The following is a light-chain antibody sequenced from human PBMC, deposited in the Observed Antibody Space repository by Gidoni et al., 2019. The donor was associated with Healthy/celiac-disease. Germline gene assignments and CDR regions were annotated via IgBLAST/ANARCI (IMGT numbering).Light chain of an antibody. J-gene: IGKJ4*01. CDR3: QQYNNWPLLT. CDR2: GAS. Sequence: EIVMTQSPATLSVSPGERATLPCRASQSVSSNLAWYQQKPGQAPRLLIYGASTRATGIPARFNGSGSGTEFTLTISSLQSEDFAVYYCQQYNNWPLLTFGGGTKVEIK. CDR1: QSVSSN. V-gene: IGKV3-15*01.